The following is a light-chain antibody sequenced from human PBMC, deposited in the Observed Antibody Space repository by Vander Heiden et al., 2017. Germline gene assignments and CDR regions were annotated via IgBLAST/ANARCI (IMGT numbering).Light chain of an antibody. CDR2: AAS. CDR1: QSISSY. J-gene: IGKJ2*01. Sequence: DIQMTQAPSSLSASVGDRVTITCRASQSISSYLNWYQQKPGKAPKPLIYAASSGQRGVPSRFSGSGSGTDFTLTISSRQPEDFATYYCQQSDSTPPTTFGQGTKLEIK. CDR3: QQSDSTPPTT. V-gene: IGKV1-39*01.